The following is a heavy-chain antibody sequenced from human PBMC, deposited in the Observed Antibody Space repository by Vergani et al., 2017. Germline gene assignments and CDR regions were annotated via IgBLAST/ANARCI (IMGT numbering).Heavy chain of an antibody. D-gene: IGHD2-2*02. V-gene: IGHV1-2*02. CDR1: GYTFTDYY. Sequence: QEQLVQSGAEVKKPGASVKVSCKASGYTFTDYYIHWVRQAPGQGLEWMGWINTNTGGSNSAPRFQGRVTMTRDTSISTVYMQLRLRSDDTAVYYCARDCPPGYTNIPNARLPCVDGLDVGGQGATVTVSS. CDR2: INTNTGGS. CDR3: ARDCPPGYTNIPNARLPCVDGLDV. J-gene: IGHJ6*02.